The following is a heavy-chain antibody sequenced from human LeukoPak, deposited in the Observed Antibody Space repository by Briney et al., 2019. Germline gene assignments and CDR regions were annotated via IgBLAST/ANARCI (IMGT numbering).Heavy chain of an antibody. J-gene: IGHJ3*02. CDR3: AKEALDAFDI. CDR1: GFTFSSYA. Sequence: TGGSLRLSCAASGFTFSSYALSWVRQAPGKGLEWVSGISWNSGSIGYADSVKGRFTISRDNAKNSLYLQMNSLRAEDTALYYCAKEALDAFDIWGQGTMVTVSS. V-gene: IGHV3-9*01. CDR2: ISWNSGSI.